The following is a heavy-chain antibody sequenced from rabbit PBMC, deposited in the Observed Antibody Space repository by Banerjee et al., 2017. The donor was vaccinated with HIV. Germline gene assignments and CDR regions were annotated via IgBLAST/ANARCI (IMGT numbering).Heavy chain of an antibody. D-gene: IGHD8-1*01. V-gene: IGHV1S40*01. J-gene: IGHJ2*01. Sequence: QSLEESGGDLVKPGASLTLTCTVSGFSFSSSYYMCWVRQAPGKGLEWIACVDAGSSGSTWYASWAKGRFTISKTSSTTVTLQMNSLTAADTATYFCARDHNAGSSYYRGAFDPWGPGTLVTVS. CDR1: GFSFSSSYY. CDR3: ARDHNAGSSYYRGAFDP. CDR2: VDAGSSGST.